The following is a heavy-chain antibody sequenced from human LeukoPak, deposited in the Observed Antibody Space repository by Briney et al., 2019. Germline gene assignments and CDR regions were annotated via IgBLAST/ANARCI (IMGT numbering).Heavy chain of an antibody. J-gene: IGHJ4*02. V-gene: IGHV3-30*02. Sequence: GGSLRLSCAASGLTFSSYGMHWVRQAPGKGLEWAAFIWYDGSNKYYADSVKGRFTISRDNSKNTLYLQMNSLRAEDTAVYYCARDKASRVAARNPLIFDYWGQGTLVTVSS. CDR1: GLTFSSYG. CDR3: ARDKASRVAARNPLIFDY. CDR2: IWYDGSNK. D-gene: IGHD2-15*01.